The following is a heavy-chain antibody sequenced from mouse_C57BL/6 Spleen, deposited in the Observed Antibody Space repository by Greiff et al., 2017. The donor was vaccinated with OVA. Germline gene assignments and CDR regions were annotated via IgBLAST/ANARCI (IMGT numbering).Heavy chain of an antibody. Sequence: VQLQQPGAELVRPGSSVKLSCKASGYTFTSYWMDWVKQRPGQGLEWIGNIYPSDSETHYNQKFKDKTTLTVDKSSSTAYMQLSSLTSEDSSVYFCARGFAYWGQGTLVTVSA. CDR2: IYPSDSET. V-gene: IGHV1-61*01. J-gene: IGHJ3*01. CDR1: GYTFTSYW. CDR3: ARGFAY.